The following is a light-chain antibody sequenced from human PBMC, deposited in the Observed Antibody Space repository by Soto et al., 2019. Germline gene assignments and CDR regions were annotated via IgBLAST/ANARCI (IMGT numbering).Light chain of an antibody. CDR2: GAY. CDR1: QSTSSY. V-gene: IGKV1-39*01. Sequence: IQMSLSPGTRSASVGEGGTIAYRASQSTSSYLAWYQQKPGKVPKLLIYGAYTLQSGVPSKFSGSGSGTDFTLTISSLQPEDFATYYCQQSYSSPPTFGQGTKVDIK. J-gene: IGKJ1*01. CDR3: QQSYSSPPT.